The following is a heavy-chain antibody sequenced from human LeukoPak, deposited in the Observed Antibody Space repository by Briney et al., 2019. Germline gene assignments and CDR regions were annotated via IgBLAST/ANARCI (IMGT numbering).Heavy chain of an antibody. CDR3: ARGGTYGDYRWFDP. V-gene: IGHV4-59*01. J-gene: IGHJ5*02. CDR1: GGSISSYY. Sequence: PSETLSLTCTVSGGSISSYYWSWIRQPPRQGLEWIGYIYYSGSTNYNTPLKSRVTISVDTFKNQFSLKLSSVTAADTAVYYCARGGTYGDYRWFDPWGQGTLVTVSS. D-gene: IGHD4-17*01. CDR2: IYYSGST.